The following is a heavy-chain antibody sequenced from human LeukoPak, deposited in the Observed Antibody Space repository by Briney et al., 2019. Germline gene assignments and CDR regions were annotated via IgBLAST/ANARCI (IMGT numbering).Heavy chain of an antibody. D-gene: IGHD6-13*01. CDR3: ATTLQQLVEGGWFDP. Sequence: ASVKVSCKVSGYTLTELSMHWVRQAPGKGLEWMGGFDPEDGETIYAQKFQGRVIMTEDTSTDTAYMELSSLRSEDTAVYYCATTLQQLVEGGWFDPWGQGTLVTVSS. J-gene: IGHJ5*02. CDR2: FDPEDGET. V-gene: IGHV1-24*01. CDR1: GYTLTELS.